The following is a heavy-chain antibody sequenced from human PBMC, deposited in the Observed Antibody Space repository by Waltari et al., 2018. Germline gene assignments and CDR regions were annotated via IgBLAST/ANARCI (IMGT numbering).Heavy chain of an antibody. Sequence: EVQLVESGGGLVQPGGSLGLSCAASGFTFSSYSMTWVRQAPGKGLEWVSYISSSSSTIYYADSVKGRFTISRDNAKNSLYLQMNSLRAEDTAVYYCARDPATVVNLYFDYWGQGTLVTVSS. D-gene: IGHD4-17*01. J-gene: IGHJ4*02. CDR2: ISSSSSTI. V-gene: IGHV3-48*01. CDR1: GFTFSSYS. CDR3: ARDPATVVNLYFDY.